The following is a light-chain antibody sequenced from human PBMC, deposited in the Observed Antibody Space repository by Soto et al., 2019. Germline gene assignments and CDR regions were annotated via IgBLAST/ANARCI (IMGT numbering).Light chain of an antibody. CDR3: QQRSNWPPTWT. V-gene: IGKV3-11*01. J-gene: IGKJ1*01. CDR1: QSVSSY. Sequence: EIVLSQSPATLSLSPGERATLSCSASQSVSSYLAWYQHKPGQAPRLLIYDASKRATGIPARFSASGSGTDCTLTISSLEPEDFAVYYCQQRSNWPPTWTFGQGTKVEVK. CDR2: DAS.